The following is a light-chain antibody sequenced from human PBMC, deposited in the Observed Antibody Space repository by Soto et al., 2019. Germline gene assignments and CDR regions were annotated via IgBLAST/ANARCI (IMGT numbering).Light chain of an antibody. CDR3: QKYNSAPFT. Sequence: DIPMTQSPSSLSASVGDRVTITCRASQGISNYLAWYQQKPGKLPKLLIYEASTLQSGGPSRFSGSGFGTEFTLTSRSLLPEDVAAYYCQKYNSAPFTFGHGTKVDIK. CDR2: EAS. CDR1: QGISNY. V-gene: IGKV1-27*01. J-gene: IGKJ3*01.